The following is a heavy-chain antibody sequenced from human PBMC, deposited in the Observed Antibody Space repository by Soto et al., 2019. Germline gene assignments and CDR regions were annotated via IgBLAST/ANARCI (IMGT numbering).Heavy chain of an antibody. CDR2: IIPIFGTA. CDR3: ARGFVLTVENWFDP. Sequence: ASVKVSCKASGGTFSSYAISWVRQAPGQGLEWMGGIIPIFGTANYAQKFQGRVTITADESTSTAYMELSSLRSEDTAVYYCARGFVLTVENWFDPWGQGTLVTVPQ. V-gene: IGHV1-69*13. D-gene: IGHD3-10*01. J-gene: IGHJ5*02. CDR1: GGTFSSYA.